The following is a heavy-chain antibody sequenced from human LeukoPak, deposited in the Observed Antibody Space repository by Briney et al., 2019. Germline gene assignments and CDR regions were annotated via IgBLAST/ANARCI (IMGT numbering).Heavy chain of an antibody. Sequence: SVKVSCKASGGTFSSYAISWVRQAPGQGLEWMGRIIPIFGSANYAQKFQGRVTITTDESTSTAYMELSSLRSEDTAVYYCARPNDILTGYYNGYAFDIWGQGTMVTVSS. J-gene: IGHJ3*02. V-gene: IGHV1-69*05. CDR2: IIPIFGSA. CDR3: ARPNDILTGYYNGYAFDI. CDR1: GGTFSSYA. D-gene: IGHD3-9*01.